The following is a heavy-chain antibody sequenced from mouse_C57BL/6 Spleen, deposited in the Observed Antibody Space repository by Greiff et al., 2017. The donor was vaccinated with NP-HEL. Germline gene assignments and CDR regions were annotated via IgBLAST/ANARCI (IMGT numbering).Heavy chain of an antibody. CDR3: ARPDYYGSSPWYFDV. D-gene: IGHD1-1*01. CDR2: ISSGSSTI. V-gene: IGHV5-17*01. CDR1: GFTFSDYG. Sequence: EVQGVESGGGLVKPGGSLKLSCAASGFTFSDYGMHWVRQAPEKGLEWVAYISSGSSTIYYADTVKGRFTISRDNAKNTLFLQMTSLRSEDTAMYYCARPDYYGSSPWYFDVWGTGTTVTVSS. J-gene: IGHJ1*03.